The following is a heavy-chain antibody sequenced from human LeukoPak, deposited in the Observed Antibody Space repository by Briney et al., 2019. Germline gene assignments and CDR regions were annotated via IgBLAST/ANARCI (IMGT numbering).Heavy chain of an antibody. V-gene: IGHV3-21*01. CDR3: ARCTASCYANAFDV. CDR1: GFTFSSYT. J-gene: IGHJ3*01. Sequence: KPGGSLRFSCVASGFTFSSYTMNWVRQAPGKGLEWVSSIGSDSSYMYYADSVKGRFTISRDNAKNSLCLQMNSLRAEDTAVYYCARCTASCYANAFDVWGQGTLLTVSS. CDR2: IGSDSSYM. D-gene: IGHD2-2*01.